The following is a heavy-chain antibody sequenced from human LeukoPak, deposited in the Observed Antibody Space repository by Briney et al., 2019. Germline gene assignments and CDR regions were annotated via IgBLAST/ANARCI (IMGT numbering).Heavy chain of an antibody. J-gene: IGHJ4*02. CDR1: GFTVSTNH. D-gene: IGHD3-22*01. V-gene: IGHV3-53*01. Sequence: GSLRLSCAVSGFTVSTNHMTWVRQAPGNGLEWVSAINDVDTAYYADTVRGRFTISRDSAKNTLYLQMKSLRADDTAVYYCARDMVHSSGAFDSWGQGTLVTVSS. CDR3: ARDMVHSSGAFDS. CDR2: INDVDTA.